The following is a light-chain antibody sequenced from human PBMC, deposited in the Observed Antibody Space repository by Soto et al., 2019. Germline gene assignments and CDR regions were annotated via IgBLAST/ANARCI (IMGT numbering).Light chain of an antibody. J-gene: IGKJ5*01. CDR3: MQSTQLPPT. Sequence: DIVMTESPLSLPVAPGQPASISCKSSQSLLHITGETFLFWYIQKPGQSPQLXIYEVSTRVSGVPDRFSGSGSGTDFTLEISRVETDDVAIYYCMQSTQLPPTFGQGTRLEIK. CDR1: QSLLHITGETF. V-gene: IGKV2D-29*02. CDR2: EVS.